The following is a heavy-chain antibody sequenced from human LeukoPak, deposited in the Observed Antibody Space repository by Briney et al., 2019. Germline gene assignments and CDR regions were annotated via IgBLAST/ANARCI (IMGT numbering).Heavy chain of an antibody. CDR3: ARGTWFGDSKLYPHYMDV. V-gene: IGHV3-66*02. CDR2: IYSGGDT. Sequence: GGSLRLSCAASGFSVSSKYMSWVRQVPGKGLEWVSVIYSGGDTYYADSVKGRFTISRDNSKNTVYLQMNSLRAEDTAVYYCARGTWFGDSKLYPHYMDVWGKGTTVTVSS. D-gene: IGHD3-10*01. CDR1: GFSVSSKY. J-gene: IGHJ6*03.